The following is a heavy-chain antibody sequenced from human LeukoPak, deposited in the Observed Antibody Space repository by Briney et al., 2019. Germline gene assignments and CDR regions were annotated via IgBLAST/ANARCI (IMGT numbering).Heavy chain of an antibody. V-gene: IGHV3-7*01. D-gene: IGHD2-2*01. J-gene: IGHJ6*03. CDR1: GFTFGNYW. CDR3: ARDRAFQLLFHFYYYMDV. CDR2: IKQDGSEK. Sequence: GGSLRLSCAASGFTFGNYWMTWVRQAPGKGLEWVANIKQDGSEKYYVDSVKGRFTISRDNAKNSLHLQMNSLRAEDTAVYYCARDRAFQLLFHFYYYMDVWGIGTTVTVSS.